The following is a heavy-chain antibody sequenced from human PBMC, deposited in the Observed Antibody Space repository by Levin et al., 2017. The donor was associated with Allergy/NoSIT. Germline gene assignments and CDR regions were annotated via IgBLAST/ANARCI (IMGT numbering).Heavy chain of an antibody. Sequence: SETLSLTCTVSGGSISSGSYYWSWIRQPAGKGLEWIGRIYTSGSTNYNPSLKSRVTISVDTSKNQFSLKLSSVTAADTAVYYCARIAPMVRGVIKVRVFAYGGQGTLVTVSS. CDR3: ARIAPMVRGVIKVRVFAY. D-gene: IGHD3-10*01. CDR1: GGSISSGSYY. CDR2: IYTSGST. V-gene: IGHV4-61*02. J-gene: IGHJ4*02.